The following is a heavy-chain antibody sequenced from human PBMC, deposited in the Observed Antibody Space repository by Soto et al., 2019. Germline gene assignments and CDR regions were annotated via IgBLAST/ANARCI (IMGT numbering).Heavy chain of an antibody. CDR1: GGSISSSSYY. CDR2: IYYSGST. Sequence: PSETLSLTCTVSGGSISSSSYYWGWIRQPPGKGLEWIGGIYYSGSTYYNPSLKSRVTISVDTSKNQFSLKLSSVTAADTAVYYCARHSAAMVTDWFDPWGQGTLVTVSS. J-gene: IGHJ5*02. CDR3: ARHSAAMVTDWFDP. V-gene: IGHV4-39*01. D-gene: IGHD5-18*01.